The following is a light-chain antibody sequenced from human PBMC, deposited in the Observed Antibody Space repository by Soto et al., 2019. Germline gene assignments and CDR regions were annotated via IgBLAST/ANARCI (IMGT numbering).Light chain of an antibody. CDR3: QQYDSYSWT. CDR2: DAS. J-gene: IGKJ1*01. V-gene: IGKV1-5*01. CDR1: QSISSW. Sequence: DLQMPQSPSTLSASVGDRVTITGRASQSISSWLAWYQQNPGKAPKLLIYDASSLESGVPSRFSGSGSGTEFTLTISSLQTDEFATYYCQQYDSYSWTVGQGTKVDIK.